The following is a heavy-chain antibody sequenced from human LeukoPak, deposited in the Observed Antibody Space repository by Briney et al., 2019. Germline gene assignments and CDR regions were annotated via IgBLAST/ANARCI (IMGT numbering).Heavy chain of an antibody. V-gene: IGHV4-59*01. J-gene: IGHJ3*02. CDR2: IYYSGST. D-gene: IGHD1-26*01. CDR3: ARYIVSYPHDAFDI. CDR1: GGSISSYY. Sequence: SETLSLTCTVSGGSISSYYWSWIRQPPGKGLEWIGYIYYSGSTSYNPSLKSRVTISVDTSKKQFPLKLSSATAADTAFYYCARYIVSYPHDAFDIWGQGTMVTVSS.